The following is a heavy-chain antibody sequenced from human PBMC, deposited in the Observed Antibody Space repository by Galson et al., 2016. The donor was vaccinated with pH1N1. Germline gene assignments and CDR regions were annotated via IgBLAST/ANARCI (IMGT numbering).Heavy chain of an antibody. J-gene: IGHJ3*02. CDR2: ITWNSAKI. V-gene: IGHV3-9*01. CDR1: GFTFEEYG. D-gene: IGHD5-24*01. Sequence: SLRLSCAASGFTFEEYGMHWVRQPPGKGLEWVSSITWNSAKIGYADSVKGRFIISRDNAKNSPFLQMKSVRPEDTAVYYCAKGPRPWLQYVACDISGQGTLVTVSS. CDR3: AKGPRPWLQYVACDI.